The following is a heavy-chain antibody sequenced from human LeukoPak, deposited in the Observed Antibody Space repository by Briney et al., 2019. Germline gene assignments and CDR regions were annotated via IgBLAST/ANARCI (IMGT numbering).Heavy chain of an antibody. J-gene: IGHJ4*02. CDR3: ARLRIENTPDY. CDR2: INHSGST. CDR1: GGSFSGYY. D-gene: IGHD2-15*01. V-gene: IGHV4-34*01. Sequence: PSETLSLTCAVYGGSFSGYYWSWIRQPPGKGLEWIGEINHSGSTNYNPSLKSRVTISVDTSKNQFSLKLSSVTAADTAVCYCARLRIENTPDYWGQGTLVTVSS.